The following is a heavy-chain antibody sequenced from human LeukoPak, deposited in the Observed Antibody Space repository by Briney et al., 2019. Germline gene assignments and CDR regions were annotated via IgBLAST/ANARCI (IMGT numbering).Heavy chain of an antibody. D-gene: IGHD6-19*01. CDR1: GFTFDTYT. Sequence: GGSLRLSCATSGFTFDTYTMNWVRQAPGKGLEWVSSISSNSRNIYYADSVKGRFTISRDNAKNSLYLQMNSLRAEDTAVYFCARVKYSSSDFDYWGQGTLVTVSS. V-gene: IGHV3-21*01. CDR3: ARVKYSSSDFDY. J-gene: IGHJ4*02. CDR2: ISSNSRNI.